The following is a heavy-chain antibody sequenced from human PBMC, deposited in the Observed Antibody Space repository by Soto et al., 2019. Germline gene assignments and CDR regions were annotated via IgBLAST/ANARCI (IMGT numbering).Heavy chain of an antibody. D-gene: IGHD3-10*01. CDR3: ANDGNWLYFYFDV. Sequence: EVQLLESGGGLVQPGGSLRLSCIASGIEFSNYAMSWVRQSLGKGLEWVSISSASGRSRYHADSVKGRFTISSDTGKNTLYLHMTNLTAEDTAVYDFANDGNWLYFYFDVWGQGTPVTVSS. J-gene: IGHJ4*02. V-gene: IGHV3-23*01. CDR2: SSASGRSR. CDR1: GIEFSNYA.